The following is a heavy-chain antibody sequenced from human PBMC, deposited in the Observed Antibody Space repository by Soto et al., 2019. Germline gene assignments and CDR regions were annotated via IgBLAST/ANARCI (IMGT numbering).Heavy chain of an antibody. CDR1: GFTFSSYG. V-gene: IGHV3-33*01. Sequence: GGSLRLSCAASGFTFSSYGMHWVRQAPGKGLEWVAVIWYDGSNKYYADSVKGRFTISRDNSKNTLYLQMNSLRAEDTAVYYCARSYYYDSSGYLPLYFDYWGQGTLVTAPQ. CDR2: IWYDGSNK. J-gene: IGHJ4*02. CDR3: ARSYYYDSSGYLPLYFDY. D-gene: IGHD3-22*01.